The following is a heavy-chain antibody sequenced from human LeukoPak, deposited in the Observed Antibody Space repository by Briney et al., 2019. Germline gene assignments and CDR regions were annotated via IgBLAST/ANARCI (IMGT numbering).Heavy chain of an antibody. D-gene: IGHD6-19*01. CDR2: IKQDGSDR. V-gene: IGHV3-7*03. J-gene: IGHJ4*02. Sequence: GGSLRLSCAASGFTFRNYWMSWVRQAPGTGLEWVANIKQDGSDRNYVASVRGRYTISRDNAESSLYLQMNSLRAEDTAVYYCVRNLAVAGTCFDSWGQGTLVTVSS. CDR3: VRNLAVAGTCFDS. CDR1: GFTFRNYW.